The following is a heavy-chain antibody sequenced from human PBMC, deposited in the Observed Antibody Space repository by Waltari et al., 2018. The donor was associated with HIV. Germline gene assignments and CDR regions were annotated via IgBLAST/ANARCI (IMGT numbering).Heavy chain of an antibody. D-gene: IGHD3-22*01. CDR3: TRRTMTYAFDI. J-gene: IGHJ3*02. CDR1: GFTLSNAW. Sequence: EVQLVESGGGLVKPGGSLRLSCAASGFTLSNAWMSWVRQAPGKGVEWGVRDKSKADGGKTDDAAPVKGRFTISRDDSKNTLYLQMNSLKTEDTAVYYCTRRTMTYAFDIWGQGTMVTVSS. V-gene: IGHV3-15*01. CDR2: DKSKADGGKT.